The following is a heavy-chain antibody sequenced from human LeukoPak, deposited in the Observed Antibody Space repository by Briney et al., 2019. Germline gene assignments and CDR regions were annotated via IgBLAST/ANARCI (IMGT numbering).Heavy chain of an antibody. CDR3: AREGIPYYYYYMDV. CDR1: GGTFSGYA. Sequence: ASVKVSCKASGGTFSGYAISWVRQAPGQGLKWMGGIIPIFGTANYAQKFQGRVTITADESTSTAYMELSSLRSEDTAVYYCAREGIPYYYYYMDVWGKGTTVTVSS. J-gene: IGHJ6*03. D-gene: IGHD2-21*01. CDR2: IIPIFGTA. V-gene: IGHV1-69*01.